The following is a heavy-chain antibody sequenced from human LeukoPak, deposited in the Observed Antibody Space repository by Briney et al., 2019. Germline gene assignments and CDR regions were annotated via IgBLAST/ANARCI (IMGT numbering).Heavy chain of an antibody. V-gene: IGHV3-23*01. D-gene: IGHD3-10*01. J-gene: IGHJ4*02. CDR3: AKSANTWPYYFDY. Sequence: PGGSLRLSCAASGLTFRSYWMSWVRQAPGKGLEWVSGISGSGGSTYYADSVEGRFTISRDNSKNTLFLQMNSLRAEDTAVYYCAKSANTWPYYFDYWGQGTLVTVSS. CDR1: GLTFRSYW. CDR2: ISGSGGST.